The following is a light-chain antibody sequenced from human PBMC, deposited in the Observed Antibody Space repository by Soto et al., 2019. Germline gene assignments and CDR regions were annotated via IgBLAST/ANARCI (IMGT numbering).Light chain of an antibody. CDR2: AAS. CDR3: QLFGNSRT. CDR1: QPISRGY. Sequence: VLTQSPDTLSLYPGEGVTLSCRASQPISRGYLAWYQQRPGQAPRLLIYAASRRATCIPDRFSGRGSETDFTLTINTLEPEDFAVYYCQLFGNSRTFGQGTKVEVK. V-gene: IGKV3-20*01. J-gene: IGKJ1*01.